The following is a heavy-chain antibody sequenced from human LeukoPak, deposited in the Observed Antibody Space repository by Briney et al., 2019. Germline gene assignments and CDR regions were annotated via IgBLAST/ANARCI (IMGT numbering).Heavy chain of an antibody. CDR2: ISSSGSTI. D-gene: IGHD3-3*01. J-gene: IGHJ6*03. CDR3: ARDADQRYYDFWSGYYTDYYYYYMDV. CDR1: GFTFSSYE. Sequence: GGSLRLSCAASGFTFSSYEMNWVRQAPGKGLEWVSYISSSGSTIYYADSVKGRFTISRDNAKNSLYLQMNSLRAEDTAVYYCARDADQRYYDFWSGYYTDYYYYYMDVWGKGTTVTVSS. V-gene: IGHV3-48*03.